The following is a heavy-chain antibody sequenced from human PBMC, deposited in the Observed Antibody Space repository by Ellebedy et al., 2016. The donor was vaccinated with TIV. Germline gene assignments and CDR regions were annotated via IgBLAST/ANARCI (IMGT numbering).Heavy chain of an antibody. D-gene: IGHD1-26*01. CDR2: ISADNGNT. J-gene: IGHJ5*02. CDR1: GHTFTSYG. Sequence: AASVKVSCKASGHTFTSYGISWVRQAPGQGLEWMGWISADNGNTHYAQKFQGRVAMTTDTSTSTAYMELRSLRSDDTAVYYCAREWGFDPWGQGTLVTVSS. V-gene: IGHV1-18*04. CDR3: AREWGFDP.